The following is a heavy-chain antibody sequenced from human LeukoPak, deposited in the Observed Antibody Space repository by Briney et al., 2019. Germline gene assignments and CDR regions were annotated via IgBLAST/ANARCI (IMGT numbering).Heavy chain of an antibody. CDR3: ARYTGPNYYSYYMDV. J-gene: IGHJ6*03. CDR1: GVSFSGYY. V-gene: IGHV4-34*01. CDR2: INHSGST. Sequence: PSETLSLTCAVYGVSFSGYYWSWLRQPPGKGLEWIGEINHSGSTNYNPSLKSRVTISVDTSKNQFSLRLFSVTAADAVVYYCARYTGPNYYSYYMDVWGTGTTVTVSS. D-gene: IGHD2-8*02.